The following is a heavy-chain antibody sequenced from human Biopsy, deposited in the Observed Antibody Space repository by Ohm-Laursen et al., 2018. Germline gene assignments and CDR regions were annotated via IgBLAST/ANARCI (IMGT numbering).Heavy chain of an antibody. CDR1: GYSFTNYY. D-gene: IGHD1-20*01. Sequence: SSVKVSCKVSGYSFTNYYLHWVRQAPGQGLQWMGRVNPNNDNTVYAQQFQGRVTMTKDTSTSTVYMDLSSPTFDDSAVYYCARGPRGLVAITATAYYFDFWGQGNLVTVSS. CDR3: ARGPRGLVAITATAYYFDF. CDR2: VNPNNDNT. V-gene: IGHV1-46*01. J-gene: IGHJ4*02.